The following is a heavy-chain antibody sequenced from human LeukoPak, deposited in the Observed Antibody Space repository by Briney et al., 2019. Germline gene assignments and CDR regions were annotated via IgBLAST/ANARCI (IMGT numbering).Heavy chain of an antibody. V-gene: IGHV4-61*02. CDR1: GASVSTTAYF. CDR2: IYASGNT. J-gene: IGHJ3*01. Sequence: SETLFLTCSVSGASVSTTAYFWNWIRQPAGEGLEWIGRIYASGNTHYNPSLKSRVTMSLDTSKNQFSLTMNSVTAADSAVYFCASYREAYDLYPHGLDVWGRGTVVTVSS. D-gene: IGHD5-24*01. CDR3: ASYREAYDLYPHGLDV.